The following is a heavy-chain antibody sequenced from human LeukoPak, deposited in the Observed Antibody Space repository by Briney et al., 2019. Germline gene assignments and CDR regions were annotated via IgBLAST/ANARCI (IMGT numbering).Heavy chain of an antibody. V-gene: IGHV3-48*03. J-gene: IGHJ3*02. CDR3: AGSWSPYDAFDI. CDR2: ISSSGSTI. CDR1: GFTFSSYE. D-gene: IGHD6-13*01. Sequence: GGSLRLSCAASGFTFSSYEMNWVRQAPGKGLEWVSYISSSGSTIYYADSVKGRFTISRDNAKNSLYLQMNSLRAEDTAVYYCAGSWSPYDAFDIWGQGTMVSVSS.